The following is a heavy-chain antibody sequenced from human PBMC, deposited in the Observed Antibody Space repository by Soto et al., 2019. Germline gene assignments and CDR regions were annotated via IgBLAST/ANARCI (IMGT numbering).Heavy chain of an antibody. CDR2: IHGSGSA. CDR3: ARSSHKESWFDP. D-gene: IGHD6-13*01. CDR1: NGSISNFY. V-gene: IGHV4-4*07. Sequence: QVQLQESGPGLVKPSETLSLSGTVSNGSISNFYWNWIRQSAGKGLEWIGRIHGSGSATYNPSLRSRVTMSADTSKNQFSLKVNSVTGADTAVYYCARSSHKESWFDPWGHGTLVTVSS. J-gene: IGHJ5*02.